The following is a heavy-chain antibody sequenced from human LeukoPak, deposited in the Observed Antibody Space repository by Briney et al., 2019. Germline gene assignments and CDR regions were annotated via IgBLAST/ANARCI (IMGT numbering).Heavy chain of an antibody. CDR3: ARDRPEGSGSYYIGDAFDI. D-gene: IGHD3-10*01. Sequence: GASVKVSRKASGGTFSSYAISWVRQAPGQGLEWMGGIIPIFGTANYAQKFQGRVTITADKSTSTAYMELSSLRSEDTAVYYCARDRPEGSGSYYIGDAFDIWGQGTMVTVSS. V-gene: IGHV1-69*06. CDR1: GGTFSSYA. J-gene: IGHJ3*02. CDR2: IIPIFGTA.